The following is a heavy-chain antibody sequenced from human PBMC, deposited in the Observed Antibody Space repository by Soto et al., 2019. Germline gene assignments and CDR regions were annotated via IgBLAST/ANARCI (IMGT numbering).Heavy chain of an antibody. J-gene: IGHJ5*02. D-gene: IGHD2-2*01. CDR3: AREALNCSSTSCLPSWFDP. Sequence: SVKVSCKASGGTFSSYAISWVRQAPGQGLEWMGGIIPIFGTANYAQKFQGRVTITADESTSTAYMELSSLRSEDTAVYYCAREALNCSSTSCLPSWFDPWGQGTLVTVSS. CDR1: GGTFSSYA. CDR2: IIPIFGTA. V-gene: IGHV1-69*13.